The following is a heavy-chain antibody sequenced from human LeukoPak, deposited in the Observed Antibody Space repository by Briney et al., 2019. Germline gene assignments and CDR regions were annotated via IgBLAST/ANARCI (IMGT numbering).Heavy chain of an antibody. CDR1: GDSIRSYY. CDR2: IHTGGSV. J-gene: IGHJ4*02. D-gene: IGHD2-21*02. Sequence: SETLSLTCTVSGDSIRSYYWSWIRQPAGKGLEWIGRIHTGGSVDYNPSLKGRVTMSVDTSKNQFSLKLTSVTAADTAVYYCARQGVATAIDYWGQGTLVTVSS. CDR3: ARQGVATAIDY. V-gene: IGHV4-4*07.